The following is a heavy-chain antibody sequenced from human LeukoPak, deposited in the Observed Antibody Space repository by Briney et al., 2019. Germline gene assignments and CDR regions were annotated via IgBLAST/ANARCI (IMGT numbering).Heavy chain of an antibody. V-gene: IGHV3-43D*03. J-gene: IGHJ6*02. Sequence: PGGSLRLSCAASGFTFDDYAMHWVRQAPGKGLEWVSLISWDGGSTYYADSVKGRFTISRDNSKNSLYLQMNSLRAEDTALYYCAKDLHPNYYYYGMDVWGQGTTVTVSS. CDR1: GFTFDDYA. CDR3: AKDLHPNYYYYGMDV. CDR2: ISWDGGST.